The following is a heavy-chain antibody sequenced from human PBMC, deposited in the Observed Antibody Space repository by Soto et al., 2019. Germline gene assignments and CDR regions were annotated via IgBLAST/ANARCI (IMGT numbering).Heavy chain of an antibody. CDR2: ISGSGGST. V-gene: IGHV3-23*01. D-gene: IGHD2-2*02. CDR1: GFTFSSYA. Sequence: GSLRLSCAASGFTFSSYAMSWVRQAPGKGLEWVSAISGSGGSTYYADSVKGRFTISRDNSKNTLYLQMNSLRAEDTAVYYCANLYGTYYYYYGMDVWGQGTTVTVSS. J-gene: IGHJ6*02. CDR3: ANLYGTYYYYYGMDV.